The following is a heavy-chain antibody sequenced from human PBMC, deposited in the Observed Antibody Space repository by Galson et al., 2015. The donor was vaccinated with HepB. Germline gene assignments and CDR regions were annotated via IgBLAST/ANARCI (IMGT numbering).Heavy chain of an antibody. CDR1: GFTFIDYG. J-gene: IGHJ4*02. D-gene: IGHD3-16*01. CDR3: ARTRAANGGGRDY. V-gene: IGHV3-33*01. CDR2: VWYDGSKK. Sequence: SLRLSCAASGFTFIDYGMHWVRQAPGKGLEWVAVVWYDGSKKYYADSVKGRFTISRENSKNMLDLQLNSLRAEDTAVYFCARTRAANGGGRDYWGQGTRVTVSS.